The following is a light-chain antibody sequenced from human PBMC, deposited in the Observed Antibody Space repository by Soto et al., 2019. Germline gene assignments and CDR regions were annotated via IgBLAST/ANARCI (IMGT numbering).Light chain of an antibody. CDR3: GTWDSSLSAVV. V-gene: IGLV1-51*01. J-gene: IGLJ2*01. CDR1: SSNIGNDY. Sequence: QSVLTQPPSVSAAPGQKVTISCSGSSSNIGNDYVSWYQQLPGTAPKLLIYDNNNRPLGIPDRFSGSKSGTSATLGITGLQAGDEADYYCGTWDSSLSAVVFGGGTQLTVL. CDR2: DNN.